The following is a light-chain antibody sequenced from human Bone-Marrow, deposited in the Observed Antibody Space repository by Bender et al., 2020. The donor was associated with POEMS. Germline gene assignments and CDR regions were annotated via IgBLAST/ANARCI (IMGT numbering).Light chain of an antibody. V-gene: IGLV1-40*01. CDR2: GYN. CDR1: SSNTGSGYD. CDR3: QSYDNSLGGWV. J-gene: IGLJ3*02. Sequence: QSALTQPASVSGAPGQRVTISCTGSSSNTGSGYDINWYQHLPGTAPKLLIYGYNNRPSGVPDRFSGSKSGTSASLAITGLQAEDEGDYYCQSYDNSLGGWVFGGGTKVTVL.